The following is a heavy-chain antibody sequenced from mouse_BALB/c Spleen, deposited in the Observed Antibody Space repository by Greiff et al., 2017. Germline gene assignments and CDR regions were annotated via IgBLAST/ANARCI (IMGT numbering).Heavy chain of an antibody. J-gene: IGHJ1*01. CDR2: INPNNGGT. CDR1: GYTFTEYT. V-gene: IGHV1-18*01. D-gene: IGHD2-10*02. CDR3: AIRIQYHWYFDV. Sequence: VQLQQSGPELVKPGASVKISCKTSGYTFTEYTMHWVKQSHGKSLEWIGGINPNNGGTSYNQKFKGEATLTVDKSSSTAYMELRSLTSEDSAVLYCAIRIQYHWYFDVWGAGTTVTVSA.